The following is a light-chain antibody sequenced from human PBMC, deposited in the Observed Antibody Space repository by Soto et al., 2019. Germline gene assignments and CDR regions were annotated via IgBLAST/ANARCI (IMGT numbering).Light chain of an antibody. V-gene: IGKV3-15*01. CDR1: QSVSSN. Sequence: EIVMTQSPATLSVYPGERATLSCRASQSVSSNLAWYQQKPGQAPRLLIYGASTRATGIPARFSGSGSGTEFTLTISSLQSEDFAVYYCKQYNNWPPGTFGQGTKLEIK. J-gene: IGKJ2*01. CDR2: GAS. CDR3: KQYNNWPPGT.